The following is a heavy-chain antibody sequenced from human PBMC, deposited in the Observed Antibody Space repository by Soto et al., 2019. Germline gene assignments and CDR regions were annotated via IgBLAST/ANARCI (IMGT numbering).Heavy chain of an antibody. CDR2: INPNSGGT. CDR3: ARGGGDETYDAFDI. D-gene: IGHD4-17*01. V-gene: IGHV1-2*04. CDR1: GYTFTGYY. Sequence: ASVKVSCKASGYTFTGYYMHWVRQAPGQGLEWMGWINPNSGGTNYAQKFQGWVTMTRDTSISTAYMELSRLRSDDTAVYYCARGGGDETYDAFDIWGQGTMVTVSS. J-gene: IGHJ3*02.